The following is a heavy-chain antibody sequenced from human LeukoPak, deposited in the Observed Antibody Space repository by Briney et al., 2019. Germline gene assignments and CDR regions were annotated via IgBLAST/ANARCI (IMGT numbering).Heavy chain of an antibody. Sequence: PGGSLRLSCAASGSTFSSYWMHWVRQAPGKGLVWVSRINSVGSSTSYADSVKGRFTISRDNAKNTLYLQMNSLRAEDTAVYYCASGSLMYYYDSSGRPFDYWGQGTLVTVSS. CDR1: GSTFSSYW. CDR3: ASGSLMYYYDSSGRPFDY. CDR2: INSVGSST. V-gene: IGHV3-74*01. D-gene: IGHD3-22*01. J-gene: IGHJ4*02.